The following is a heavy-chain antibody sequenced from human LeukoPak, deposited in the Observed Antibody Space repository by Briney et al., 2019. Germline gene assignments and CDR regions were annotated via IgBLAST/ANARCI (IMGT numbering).Heavy chain of an antibody. J-gene: IGHJ4*02. D-gene: IGHD5-12*01. CDR2: IRSKNDGGTT. CDR3: ATDSGLRFDY. Sequence: GGSLILSCAASGFTFSSYEMSWVRQAPGKGLEWVGRIRSKNDGGTTDYGAPVKDRFTISRDDSKNTLYLQMNSLKTGDTAVYYCATDSGLRFDYWGQGTLVTVSS. CDR1: GFTFSSYE. V-gene: IGHV3-15*01.